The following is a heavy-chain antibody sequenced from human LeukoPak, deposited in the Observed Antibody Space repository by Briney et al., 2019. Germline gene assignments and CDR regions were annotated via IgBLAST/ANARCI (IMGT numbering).Heavy chain of an antibody. CDR3: ARPSSGSYSDY. J-gene: IGHJ4*02. CDR2: IYYSGST. CDR1: GGSISSSSYY. Sequence: PSETLSLTCTVSGGSISSSSYYWGWIRQPPGKGLEWIGSIYYSGSTYYNPSLKSRVTISVDTSKNQFSLKLSSVTAADTAVYYCARPSSGSYSDYWGQETLVTVSS. V-gene: IGHV4-39*01. D-gene: IGHD1-26*01.